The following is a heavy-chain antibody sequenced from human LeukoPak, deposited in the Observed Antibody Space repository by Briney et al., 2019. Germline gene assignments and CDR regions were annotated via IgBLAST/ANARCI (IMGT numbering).Heavy chain of an antibody. CDR2: INPNSGGT. Sequence: ASVKVSCKASGYTFTGYYMHWVRQAPGQGLEWMGWINPNSGGTNYAQKFQGRVTMTRDTSTNTVYMELSSLRSEDTAVYYCARASAYGNFDYWGQGTLVTVSS. CDR1: GYTFTGYY. CDR3: ARASAYGNFDY. V-gene: IGHV1-2*02. J-gene: IGHJ4*02. D-gene: IGHD3-10*01.